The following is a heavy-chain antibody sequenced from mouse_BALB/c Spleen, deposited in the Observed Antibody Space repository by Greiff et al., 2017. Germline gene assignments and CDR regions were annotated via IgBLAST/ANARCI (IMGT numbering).Heavy chain of an antibody. Sequence: VQPVESGPGLVAPSQSLSIPCTVPGFPFTSYGVHWVRQLPGKGLEWLGVIWAGGSTNHNSARMSRLSISKDNSKSQVFLKMNSLQTDDTAMYYCASYGSSYWCFDVWGAGTTVTVSS. V-gene: IGHV2-9*02. J-gene: IGHJ1*01. D-gene: IGHD1-1*01. CDR2: IWAGGST. CDR1: GFPFTSYG. CDR3: ASYGSSYWCFDV.